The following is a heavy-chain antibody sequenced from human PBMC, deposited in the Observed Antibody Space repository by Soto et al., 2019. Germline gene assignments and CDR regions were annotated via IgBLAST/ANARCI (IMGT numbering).Heavy chain of an antibody. D-gene: IGHD6-19*01. J-gene: IGHJ4*02. Sequence: QVQLVQSGAEVKKPGASVKVSCKASGYTFTSYGISWVRQAPGQVLEWMGWISAYNGNTNYAQKLQGRVTMTTDTSTSTAYMELRSLRSDDTAVYYCARARAIAVAASDFDYWGQGTLVTVSS. V-gene: IGHV1-18*01. CDR3: ARARAIAVAASDFDY. CDR1: GYTFTSYG. CDR2: ISAYNGNT.